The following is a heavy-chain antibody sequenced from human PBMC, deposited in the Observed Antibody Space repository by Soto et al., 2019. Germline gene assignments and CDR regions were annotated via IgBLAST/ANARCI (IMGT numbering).Heavy chain of an antibody. D-gene: IGHD4-17*01. CDR3: AKVIDILVHDYGDYGHFDY. J-gene: IGHJ4*02. Sequence: QVQLVESGGGVVQPGRSLRLSCAASGFTFSSYGMHWVRQAPGKGLEWVAVISYDGSNKYYADSVKGRFTIYRDNSKNTLYLQMNSLRAEDTAVYYCAKVIDILVHDYGDYGHFDYWGQGTLVTVSS. V-gene: IGHV3-30*18. CDR1: GFTFSSYG. CDR2: ISYDGSNK.